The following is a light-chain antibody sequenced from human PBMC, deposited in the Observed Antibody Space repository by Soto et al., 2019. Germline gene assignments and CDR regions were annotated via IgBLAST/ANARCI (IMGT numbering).Light chain of an antibody. CDR1: QSINRN. CDR2: DAS. V-gene: IGKV1-5*03. J-gene: IGKJ4*01. CDR3: QQYKSCPVT. Sequence: DIQMTQSPSTLSASVGDRVTITCRASQSINRNLAWYQQEPGKAPNLLIYDASSLESGVPSRFSGSGSGTEFTLTISSLQPDDFATYYCQQYKSCPVTFGGGTKVEIK.